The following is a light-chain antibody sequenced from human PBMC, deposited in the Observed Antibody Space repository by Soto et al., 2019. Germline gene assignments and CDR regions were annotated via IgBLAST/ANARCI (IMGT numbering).Light chain of an antibody. CDR1: SSDVGSYDL. CDR3: SSYTSNPTLV. J-gene: IGLJ3*02. CDR2: EVS. V-gene: IGLV2-14*02. Sequence: QSALTQPASVSWSPGQSITISCTGTSSDVGSYDLVSWYQQHPGKAPKLMIYEVSNRPSGVSNRFSGSKSGNTASLTISGLQAEDEAAYYCSSYTSNPTLVFGGGTKLTVL.